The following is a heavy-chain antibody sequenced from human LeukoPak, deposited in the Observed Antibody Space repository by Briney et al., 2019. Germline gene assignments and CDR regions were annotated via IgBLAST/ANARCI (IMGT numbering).Heavy chain of an antibody. CDR1: GYTLNAYY. D-gene: IGHD2-21*01. Sequence: GASVKVSRKASGYTLNAYYMHWVRQAPGQGLEWIGWINPNSGRANYAQKFQGRVNMTRETSVSAVNLELSGLRSDDAAVYFCARDVYRFLRWNFDSWGQGTLITVSS. CDR3: ARDVYRFLRWNFDS. V-gene: IGHV1-2*02. CDR2: INPNSGRA. J-gene: IGHJ5*01.